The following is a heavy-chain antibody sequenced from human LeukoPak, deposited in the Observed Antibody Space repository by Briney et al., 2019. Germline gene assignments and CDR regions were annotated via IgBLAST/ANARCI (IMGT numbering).Heavy chain of an antibody. V-gene: IGHV5-51*01. CDR2: IYPSDSSH. D-gene: IGHD1-26*01. J-gene: IGHJ3*01. CDR1: GYFFTSYC. CDR3: GMSGDRVPLQDDVFDV. Sequence: GESPQISCKVSGYFFTSYCIGWVRQLPGKDLEWMGTIYPSDSSHTYSPSFQGQVTISVDKSINTAYLQWCSLQASDTAMYYCGMSGDRVPLQDDVFDVWGQGTMVTVS.